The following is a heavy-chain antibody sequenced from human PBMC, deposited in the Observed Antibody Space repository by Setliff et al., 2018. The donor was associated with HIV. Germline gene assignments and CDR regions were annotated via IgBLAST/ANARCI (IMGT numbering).Heavy chain of an antibody. J-gene: IGHJ3*02. V-gene: IGHV1-69*13. CDR3: ARRHFYDSSGQVWAFDI. CDR1: GGTFSTSA. D-gene: IGHD3-22*01. CDR2: IIPFFCSA. Sequence: SVKVSCKASGGTFSTSAISWMRQAPGQGLEWMGGIIPFFCSANYAQKFQGRLTITADASSSTAYMDLSSLTSEDTAVYYCARRHFYDSSGQVWAFDIWGQGTMVTVSS.